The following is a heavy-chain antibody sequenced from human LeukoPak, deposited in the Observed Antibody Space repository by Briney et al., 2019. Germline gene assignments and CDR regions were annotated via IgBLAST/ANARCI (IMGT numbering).Heavy chain of an antibody. CDR3: AKAPTHRDFYYMDV. Sequence: GGSLRLSCAASGFTFSNYAMSWVRQAPGKGLEWVSAISGSGGSTYYADSVKGRFTISRDNSKNTLYLQMNSLRAEDTAVYFCAKAPTHRDFYYMDVWGKGTTVTVSS. CDR1: GFTFSNYA. J-gene: IGHJ6*03. CDR2: ISGSGGST. D-gene: IGHD1-14*01. V-gene: IGHV3-23*01.